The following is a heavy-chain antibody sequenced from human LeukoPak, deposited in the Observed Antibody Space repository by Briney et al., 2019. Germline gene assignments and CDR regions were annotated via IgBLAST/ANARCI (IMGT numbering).Heavy chain of an antibody. J-gene: IGHJ3*02. CDR3: ARGKASGAYSAYGLDAFDI. V-gene: IGHV3-33*01. Sequence: PGGSLRLSCAASGFTFSSYAMHWVRQAPGKGLEWGAVIWYDGSNKYYADSVKGRFTISRDDSKNTLYLQMNNLRAEDTAVYYCARGKASGAYSAYGLDAFDIWGQGTMVTVSS. CDR2: IWYDGSNK. CDR1: GFTFSSYA. D-gene: IGHD5-12*01.